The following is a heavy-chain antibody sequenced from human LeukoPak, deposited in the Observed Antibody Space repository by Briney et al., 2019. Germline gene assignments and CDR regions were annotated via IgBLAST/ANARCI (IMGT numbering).Heavy chain of an antibody. J-gene: IGHJ4*02. Sequence: SETLSLTCTVSGGSMGGYHWSWIRQPPGKGLEWIGYMYYSGSTSYYNPSLKSRVTISIDTANNQFSLKVSSVTAADTAVYYCARRWSGENLFDYWGQGALVTVSS. CDR1: GGSMGGYH. CDR2: MYYSGST. V-gene: IGHV4-59*08. D-gene: IGHD3-10*01. CDR3: ARRWSGENLFDY.